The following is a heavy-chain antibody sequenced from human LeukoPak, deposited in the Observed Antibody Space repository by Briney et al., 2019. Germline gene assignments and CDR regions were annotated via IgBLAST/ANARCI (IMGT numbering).Heavy chain of an antibody. Sequence: GASVKVSCKASGYSFTSNVISWVRQAPGQGLEWMGWISAYNGNTNYAQKLQGRVTMTTDTSTSTAYMELWSLRSDDTAVYYCARFGLGKHIEVAGIPFDIWGQGTMVTVSS. V-gene: IGHV1-18*01. D-gene: IGHD6-19*01. CDR3: ARFGLGKHIEVAGIPFDI. CDR1: GYSFTSNV. CDR2: ISAYNGNT. J-gene: IGHJ3*02.